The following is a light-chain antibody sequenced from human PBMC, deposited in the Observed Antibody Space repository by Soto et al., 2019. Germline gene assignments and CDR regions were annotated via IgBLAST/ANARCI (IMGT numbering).Light chain of an antibody. CDR2: DVS. J-gene: IGLJ1*01. CDR1: SSDVGSYNR. CDR3: SSYTTRSTYV. V-gene: IGLV2-18*02. Sequence: QSALTQPTSVSGSPGQSVAISCTGTSSDVGSYNRVSWYQQPPGTAPKLMIYDVSNRPSGVPDRFSGSKSGNTASLTISGLQAEDEADYYCSSYTTRSTYVFGTGTKVTVL.